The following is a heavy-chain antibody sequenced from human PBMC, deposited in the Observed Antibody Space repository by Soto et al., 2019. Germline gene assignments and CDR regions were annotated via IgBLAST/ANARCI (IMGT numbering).Heavy chain of an antibody. J-gene: IGHJ2*01. CDR2: ISYDGSNK. CDR1: GFTFSSYA. Sequence: QVQLVESGGGVVQPVRSLRLSCAASGFTFSSYAMHWVRQVPGKGLEWVAVISYDGSNKYYADSVKGRFTISRDNSKNTLYLQMNSLRAEDTAVYYCARPLWRDDYNWGYFDLWGRGTLVTVSS. V-gene: IGHV3-30-3*01. CDR3: ARPLWRDDYNWGYFDL. D-gene: IGHD4-4*01.